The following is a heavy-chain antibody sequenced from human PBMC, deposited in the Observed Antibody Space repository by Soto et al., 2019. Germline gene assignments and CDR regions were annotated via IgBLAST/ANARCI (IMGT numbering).Heavy chain of an antibody. CDR3: ARVLRGGTLRPYYFDY. CDR2: IYYSGST. D-gene: IGHD1-1*01. V-gene: IGHV4-31*03. Sequence: SETLSLTCTVSGGSISSGGYYWSWIRQHPGKGLEWIGYIYYSGSTYYNPSLKSRVTISVDTSKNQFSLKLSSVTAADTAVYYCARVLRGGTLRPYYFDYWGQGTLVTVSS. J-gene: IGHJ4*02. CDR1: GGSISSGGYY.